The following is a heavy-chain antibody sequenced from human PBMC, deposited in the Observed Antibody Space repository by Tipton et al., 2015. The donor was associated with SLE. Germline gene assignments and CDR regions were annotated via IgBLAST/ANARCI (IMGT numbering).Heavy chain of an antibody. D-gene: IGHD2-2*02. CDR3: ARHISIRYDVFDV. J-gene: IGHJ3*01. CDR2: VFYTGRT. V-gene: IGHV4-59*08. Sequence: TLSLTCTVSGGPLTGDYWSWIRQPPGKGLEWIGYVFYTGRTTYNPSLERRVTISIDTSRTQFSLNLTSVTASDTAVYYCARHISIRYDVFDVWSQGTMVTVSS. CDR1: GGPLTGDY.